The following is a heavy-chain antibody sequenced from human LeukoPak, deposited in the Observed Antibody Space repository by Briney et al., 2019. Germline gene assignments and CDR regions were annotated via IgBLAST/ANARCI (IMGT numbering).Heavy chain of an antibody. CDR3: ARGPSISTTHTAYYYGMDV. Sequence: GGSLRLSCAASGFTFSDHYMDWVRQAPGKGLEWFCRIRNKANSYTTEYAASVKGRFSISRDESENLVYLQMNSLKTEDTAVYYCARGPSISTTHTAYYYGMDVWGKGTTVTVSS. D-gene: IGHD1-1*01. J-gene: IGHJ6*04. V-gene: IGHV3-72*01. CDR2: IRNKANSYTT. CDR1: GFTFSDHY.